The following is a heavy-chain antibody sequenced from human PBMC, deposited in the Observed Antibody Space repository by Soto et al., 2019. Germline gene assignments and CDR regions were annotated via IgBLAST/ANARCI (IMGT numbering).Heavy chain of an antibody. CDR3: ARRGRIAAAGSNWFDP. D-gene: IGHD6-13*01. J-gene: IGHJ5*02. CDR2: IYHSGSS. CDR1: GVSISTDGYY. Sequence: PSETLSLTCTVSGVSISTDGYYWSWVRQLPGKGLEWIAYIYHSGSSYYNPSLKTRLTMAVDTSQNQFSLRLTSVTAADTAVYYCARRGRIAAAGSNWFDPWGQGTLVTVSS. V-gene: IGHV4-31*03.